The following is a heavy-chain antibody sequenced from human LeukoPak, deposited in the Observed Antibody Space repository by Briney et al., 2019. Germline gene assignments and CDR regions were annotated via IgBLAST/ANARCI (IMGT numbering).Heavy chain of an antibody. D-gene: IGHD5-18*01. Sequence: ASVKVSCKASGGTISSYAISWVRQAPGQGLEWMGGIVPILGPVNYAQNFQGRVTITADESTSTAYMELSSLRSEDTAVYYCANSREYSYAVFDPWGQGTLVTVSS. J-gene: IGHJ5*02. CDR2: IVPILGPV. V-gene: IGHV1-69*13. CDR3: ANSREYSYAVFDP. CDR1: GGTISSYA.